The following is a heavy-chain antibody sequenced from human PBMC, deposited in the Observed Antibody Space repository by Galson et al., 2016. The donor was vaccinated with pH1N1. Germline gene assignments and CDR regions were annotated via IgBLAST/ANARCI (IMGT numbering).Heavy chain of an antibody. CDR1: GFTFSSYA. J-gene: IGHJ5*02. CDR3: ARADHFAANGGFDP. V-gene: IGHV3-23*01. D-gene: IGHD3-10*01. CDR2: LTGSGGTT. Sequence: SLRLSCAASGFTFSSYAMNWVRQAPGKGLEWLSLLTGSGGTTSSADSVKGRFTISRDNSKNTLFLQMSSLRVEDTAVYLCARADHFAANGGFDPWGQGTLVTVSS.